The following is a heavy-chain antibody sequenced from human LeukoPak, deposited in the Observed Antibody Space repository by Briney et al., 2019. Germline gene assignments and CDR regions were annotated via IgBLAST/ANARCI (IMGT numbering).Heavy chain of an antibody. D-gene: IGHD5-18*01. CDR2: IIPIFGTA. Sequence: ASVKVSCEASGGTFSSYAISWVRQAPGQGLEWMGGIIPIFGTANYAQKFQGRVTITADESTSTAYMELSSLRSEDTAVYYCAREGYSYGYGNDAFDIWGQGTMVTVSS. CDR3: AREGYSYGYGNDAFDI. V-gene: IGHV1-69*13. J-gene: IGHJ3*02. CDR1: GGTFSSYA.